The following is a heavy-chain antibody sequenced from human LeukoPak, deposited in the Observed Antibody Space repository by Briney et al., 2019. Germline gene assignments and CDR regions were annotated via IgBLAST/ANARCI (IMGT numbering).Heavy chain of an antibody. D-gene: IGHD4-11*01. CDR2: IWSDGTNK. V-gene: IGHV3-33*03. CDR3: AKDAQRGFDYSNSLEY. Sequence: GGSLRLSCAATGFTFSHFGFHWVRQAPGKGLEWVAVIWSDGTNKYYGNSVKGRFTIHRDDSQNRVYLQMNNLRVDDTAIYFCAKDAQRGFDYSNSLEYWGQGSPVTVSS. J-gene: IGHJ4*02. CDR1: GFTFSHFG.